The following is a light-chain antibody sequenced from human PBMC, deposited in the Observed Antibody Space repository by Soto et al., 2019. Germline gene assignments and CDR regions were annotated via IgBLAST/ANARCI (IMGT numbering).Light chain of an antibody. V-gene: IGKV3-11*01. CDR2: DAS. CDR1: QSVSSD. CDR3: QQRSNWPIT. J-gene: IGKJ5*01. Sequence: EIVLTQSPGTLSVSPGERATLSCRASQSVSSDLAWYHQKPGQAPRLLIYDASNRATGIPARFSGSGSGTDFTLTISSLEPEEFAVYYCQQRSNWPITVGQGTRLEIK.